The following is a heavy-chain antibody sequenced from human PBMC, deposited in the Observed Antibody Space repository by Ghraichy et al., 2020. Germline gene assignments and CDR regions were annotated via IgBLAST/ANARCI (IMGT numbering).Heavy chain of an antibody. V-gene: IGHV1-2*02. CDR1: GYTFTGYY. CDR2: INPNSGGT. CDR3: ARDSSEMATIGDY. Sequence: ASVKVSCKASGYTFTGYYMHWVRQAPGQGLEWMGWINPNSGGTNYAQKFQGRVTMTRDTSISTAYMELSRLRSDDTAVYYCARDSSEMATIGDYWGQGTLVTVSS. J-gene: IGHJ4*02. D-gene: IGHD5-24*01.